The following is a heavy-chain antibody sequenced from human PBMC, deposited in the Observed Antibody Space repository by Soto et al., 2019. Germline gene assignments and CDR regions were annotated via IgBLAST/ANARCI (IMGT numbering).Heavy chain of an antibody. CDR2: INPNSGGT. CDR1: GYTFTGYY. V-gene: IGHV1-2*04. D-gene: IGHD6-19*01. J-gene: IGHJ4*02. CDR3: ARGKGIAEAGATFDY. Sequence: ASVKVSCKASGYTFTGYYMHWVRQAPGQGLEWMGWINPNSGGTNYAQKFQSWVTMTRDTSISTAYVELSRLRSDDTAVYYCARGKGIAEAGATFDYWGQGMLVTVSS.